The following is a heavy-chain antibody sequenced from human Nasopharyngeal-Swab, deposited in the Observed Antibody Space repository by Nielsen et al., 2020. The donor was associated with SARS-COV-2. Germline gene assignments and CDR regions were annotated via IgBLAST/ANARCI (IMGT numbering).Heavy chain of an antibody. J-gene: IGHJ6*02. Sequence: GGSLRLSCAASGFTFSSYGMHWVRQAPGKGLEWVAVISYDGSNKYYADSVKGRFTISRDNSKNTLYLQMNSLRAEDTAVYYCASGPLGAGRHDYYYYYGMDVWGQGTTVTVSS. CDR2: ISYDGSNK. V-gene: IGHV3-33*05. CDR1: GFTFSSYG. D-gene: IGHD3-3*01. CDR3: ASGPLGAGRHDYYYYYGMDV.